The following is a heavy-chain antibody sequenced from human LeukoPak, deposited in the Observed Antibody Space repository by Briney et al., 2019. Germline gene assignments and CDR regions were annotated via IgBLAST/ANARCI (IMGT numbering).Heavy chain of an antibody. J-gene: IGHJ4*02. Sequence: GGSLRLSCAASGFSFSTYTMNWVRQAPGKGLEWVSSISSSSSNIYYADSVKGRFTISRDNAKHSLYLQMNSLRAEDTAVYYCASAGYCSVTTCYFGNWGQGTLVTSPQ. CDR2: ISSSSSNI. CDR3: ASAGYCSVTTCYFGN. CDR1: GFSFSTYT. D-gene: IGHD2-2*01. V-gene: IGHV3-21*01.